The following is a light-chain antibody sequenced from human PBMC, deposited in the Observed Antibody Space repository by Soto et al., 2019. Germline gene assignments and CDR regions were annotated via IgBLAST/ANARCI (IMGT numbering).Light chain of an antibody. CDR2: DVI. V-gene: IGLV2-8*01. J-gene: IGLJ2*01. CDR3: SSFAGSNKDVL. Sequence: QSALTQFPSASGSPGQSVTISCTGASSDVGGYNHVSWYQQHPGKAPKLIIYDVIKRPSGVPYRFSGSKSGNTASLTVSGLLAEDEADYYCSSFAGSNKDVLFGGGTQLTVL. CDR1: SSDVGGYNH.